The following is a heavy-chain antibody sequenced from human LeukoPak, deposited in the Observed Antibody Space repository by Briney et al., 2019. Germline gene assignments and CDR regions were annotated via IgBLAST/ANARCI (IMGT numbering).Heavy chain of an antibody. J-gene: IGHJ5*02. CDR1: GFTFSSYA. CDR2: ISGSGGST. CDR3: AKGSGYSGYDSLSGVDP. D-gene: IGHD5-12*01. Sequence: GGSLRLSCAASGFTFSSYAMSWVRPAPGKGLEWVSAISGSGGSTYYADSVKGRFTISRDNSKNTLYLQMNSLRAEDTTVYYCAKGSGYSGYDSLSGVDPWGQGTLVTVSS. V-gene: IGHV3-23*01.